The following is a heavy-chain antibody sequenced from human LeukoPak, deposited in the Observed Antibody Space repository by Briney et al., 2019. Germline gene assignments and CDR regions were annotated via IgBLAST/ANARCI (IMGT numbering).Heavy chain of an antibody. CDR3: AKAPPYTKYFDY. V-gene: IGHV3-74*01. Sequence: PGGSLRLSCAASGFTFSSYWMHWVRQAPGKGLVWVSHINGDGSTTSYADAVKGRFTISRDNSKNTLYLQMYSLRAEDTAIYYCAKAPPYTKYFDYWGQGTLLTVSS. J-gene: IGHJ4*02. CDR1: GFTFSSYW. CDR2: INGDGSTT. D-gene: IGHD1-1*01.